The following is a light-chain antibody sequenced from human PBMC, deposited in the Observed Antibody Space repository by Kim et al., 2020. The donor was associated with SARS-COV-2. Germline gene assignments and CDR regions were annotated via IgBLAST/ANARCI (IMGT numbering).Light chain of an antibody. V-gene: IGLV2-14*03. CDR3: SSYTSSSTLDV. Sequence: QSITISCTGTSSDVGGYNYVSWYQQYPGKAPKLMIYDVSNRPSGVSNRFSGSKSGNTASLTISGLQAEDEADYYCSSYTSSSTLDVFGTGTKVTVL. J-gene: IGLJ1*01. CDR1: SSDVGGYNY. CDR2: DVS.